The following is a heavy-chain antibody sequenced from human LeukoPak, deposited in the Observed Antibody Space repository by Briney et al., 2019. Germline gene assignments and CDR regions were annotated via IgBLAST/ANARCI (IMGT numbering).Heavy chain of an antibody. CDR1: GYTFTSYD. J-gene: IGHJ4*02. V-gene: IGHV1-8*01. D-gene: IGHD3-22*01. Sequence: ASVKVSCKASGYTFTSYDINWVRQAIGQGLEWMGWMNPNSGNTGYAQKFQGRVTMTRNTSISTAYMELSSLRSEDTAVYYCARGLEYYYDSSGYYHRSEIDYWGQGTLVTVSS. CDR3: ARGLEYYYDSSGYYHRSEIDY. CDR2: MNPNSGNT.